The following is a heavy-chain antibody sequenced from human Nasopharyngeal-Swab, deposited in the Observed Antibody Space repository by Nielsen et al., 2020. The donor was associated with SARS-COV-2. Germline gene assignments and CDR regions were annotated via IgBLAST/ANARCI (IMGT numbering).Heavy chain of an antibody. V-gene: IGHV3-7*01. CDR3: AREGLYYYDSSGYYHDAFDI. Sequence: GESLKISCEVSGFSVSYNYMSWVRQAPGTGLEWVANIKQDGSEKYYVDSVKGRFTISRDNAKNSLYLQMNSLRAEDTAVYYCAREGLYYYDSSGYYHDAFDIWGQGTMVTVSS. J-gene: IGHJ3*02. CDR1: GFSVSYNY. D-gene: IGHD3-22*01. CDR2: IKQDGSEK.